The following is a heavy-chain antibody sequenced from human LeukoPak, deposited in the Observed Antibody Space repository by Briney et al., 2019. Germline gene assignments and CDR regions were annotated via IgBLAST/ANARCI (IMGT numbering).Heavy chain of an antibody. CDR1: GFTFSSYW. Sequence: QPGGSLRLSCAASGFTFSSYWMHWVRQAPGKGLVWVSRINSVGSSTSYADSVKGRFTISRDNAKNTLYLQMNSLRAEDTAVYYCARATQYFRTTIDYWGQGTLVTVSS. D-gene: IGHD1/OR15-1a*01. V-gene: IGHV3-74*01. CDR2: INSVGSST. J-gene: IGHJ4*02. CDR3: ARATQYFRTTIDY.